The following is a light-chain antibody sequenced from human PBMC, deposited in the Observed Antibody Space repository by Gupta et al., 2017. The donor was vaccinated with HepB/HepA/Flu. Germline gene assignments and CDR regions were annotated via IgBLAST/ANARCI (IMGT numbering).Light chain of an antibody. CDR3: GTWDDSLNGVV. CDR2: SNN. V-gene: IGLV1-44*01. Sequence: QSVLTQPPSASGTPGQRVTLSCSGSSSNIGTNTVNWYQQLPGTAPKLLMYSNNQRPSGVPDRFSGSKSGTSASLAISGLRSEDEADYYCGTWDDSLNGVVFGGGTKLTVL. J-gene: IGLJ2*01. CDR1: SSNIGTNT.